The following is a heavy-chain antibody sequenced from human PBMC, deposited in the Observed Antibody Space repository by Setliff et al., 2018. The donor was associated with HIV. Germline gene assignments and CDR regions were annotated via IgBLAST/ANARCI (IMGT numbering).Heavy chain of an antibody. V-gene: IGHV1-8*02. J-gene: IGHJ4*02. CDR2: VNPNSGNT. CDR1: GGTFSTYV. Sequence: ASVKVSCKASGGTFSTYVINWARQAPGQGLEWMGWVNPNSGNTGFAQKFQGRLTMTRNTSINTAYMELRRLTSEDTAIYYCARAFCGSSCSGVYYFDTWGQGTLVTVSS. CDR3: ARAFCGSSCSGVYYFDT. D-gene: IGHD3-22*01.